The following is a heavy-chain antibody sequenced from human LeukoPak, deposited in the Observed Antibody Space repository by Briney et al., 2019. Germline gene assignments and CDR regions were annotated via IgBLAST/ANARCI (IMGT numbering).Heavy chain of an antibody. Sequence: ASVKVSCKASGYTFTRQYMHWVRQAPGQGLEWMGVINPSDGNTTYAQDFQGRVTLTRDTSTSTVYMELSRLRSEDTAFYYCARGDIDYWGQGTLVTVSS. CDR3: ARGDIDY. J-gene: IGHJ4*02. CDR1: GYTFTRQY. V-gene: IGHV1-46*01. CDR2: INPSDGNT. D-gene: IGHD2-15*01.